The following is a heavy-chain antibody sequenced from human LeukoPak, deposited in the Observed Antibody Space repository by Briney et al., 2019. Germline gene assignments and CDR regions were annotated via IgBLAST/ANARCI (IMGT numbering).Heavy chain of an antibody. CDR2: FSGSGGST. Sequence: GGSLRLSCAASGCTFSSHAMSWVRQAPGKGLELVSSFSGSGGSTNYADSVKGRFTISRDNFKNTRFLQMNSLRAEDTAVFYCARTAAGSSLYYYYYMDVWGKGTTVTVSS. CDR3: ARTAAGSSLYYYYYMDV. J-gene: IGHJ6*03. V-gene: IGHV3-23*01. CDR1: GCTFSSHA. D-gene: IGHD6-13*01.